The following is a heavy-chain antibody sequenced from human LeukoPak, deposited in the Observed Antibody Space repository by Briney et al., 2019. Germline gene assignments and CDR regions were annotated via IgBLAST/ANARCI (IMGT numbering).Heavy chain of an antibody. Sequence: GGSLRLSCAASGFTFSNYGIHWVRQAPGKGLEWVAVISYDGSNEYYAESVKGRFTISRDNSKNTLSLQMNSLRAEDTAVYYCAKGYGFDSSGSEHYFENWGQGILVTVSS. V-gene: IGHV3-30*18. CDR2: ISYDGSNE. D-gene: IGHD3-22*01. CDR3: AKGYGFDSSGSEHYFEN. CDR1: GFTFSNYG. J-gene: IGHJ4*02.